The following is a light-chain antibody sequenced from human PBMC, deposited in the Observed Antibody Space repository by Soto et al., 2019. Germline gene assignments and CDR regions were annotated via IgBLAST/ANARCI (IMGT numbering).Light chain of an antibody. CDR2: GVS. CDR3: QHYGDSPPIT. J-gene: IGKJ5*01. Sequence: EIVLTQSPDTLSLSPGERATLSCRASQGVSRGYLAWYQQKAGQAPRLLIYGVSSRATGVSHRFSGSGSGTDFTLTISGLEPEDVAMYYCQHYGDSPPITLGQGTRLEIK. CDR1: QGVSRGY. V-gene: IGKV3-20*01.